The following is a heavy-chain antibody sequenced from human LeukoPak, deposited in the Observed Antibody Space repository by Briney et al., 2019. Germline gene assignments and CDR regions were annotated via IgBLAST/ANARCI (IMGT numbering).Heavy chain of an antibody. Sequence: SETLSLTCTVSGXSISSSDYYWGWIRQPPGKGLEWIGYIYYGGSTNYNPSLKSRVTISIDTSKNQFSLKLSSVTAADTAVYYCARRRYSSGQIDYWGQGTLVTVSS. CDR1: GXSISSSDYY. CDR2: IYYGGST. D-gene: IGHD6-19*01. V-gene: IGHV4-61*05. CDR3: ARRRYSSGQIDY. J-gene: IGHJ4*02.